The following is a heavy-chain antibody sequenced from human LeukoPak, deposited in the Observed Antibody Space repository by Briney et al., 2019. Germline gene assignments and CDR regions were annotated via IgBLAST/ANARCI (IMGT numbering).Heavy chain of an antibody. CDR1: GFTFSRYS. J-gene: IGHJ6*03. D-gene: IGHD3-22*01. CDR3: ARDYFDSSDYPLTYYYYYMDV. V-gene: IGHV3-21*01. CDR2: ISSTSTFI. Sequence: GGSLRLSCAASGFTFSRYSMNWVRQAPGKGLEWVASISSTSTFIYSADSVKGRFTISRDTAKNSLFLQMNSLRAEDTAIYYCARDYFDSSDYPLTYYYYYMDVWGKGTTVTVSS.